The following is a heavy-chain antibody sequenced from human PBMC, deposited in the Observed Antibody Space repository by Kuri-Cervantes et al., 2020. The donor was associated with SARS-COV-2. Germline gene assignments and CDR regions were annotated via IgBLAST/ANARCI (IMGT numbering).Heavy chain of an antibody. CDR3: AKKGIAKVPNYGMDV. J-gene: IGHJ6*02. CDR1: GFTFSGHW. D-gene: IGHD1-1*01. Sequence: GGSLRLSCAASGFTFSGHWIHWVRQAPGKRLVWVSRINPDGSYTNNADSVKGRFTLSRDNSKSTLYLQMNSLRAEDTAVYYCAKKGIAKVPNYGMDVWGQGTTVTVSS. V-gene: IGHV3-74*01. CDR2: INPDGSYT.